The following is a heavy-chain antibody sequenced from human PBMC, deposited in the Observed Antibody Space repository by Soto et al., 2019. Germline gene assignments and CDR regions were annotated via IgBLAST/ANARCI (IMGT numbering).Heavy chain of an antibody. V-gene: IGHV3-23*01. CDR2: ISGSGGST. CDR1: GFTFSSYA. D-gene: IGHD6-13*01. Sequence: PGGSLRLSCAASGFTFSSYAMSWVRQAQGKGLEWVSAISGSGGSTYYADSVKGRFTISRDNSKNTLYLQMNSLRAEDTAVYYCAKGMAAAGPPNWFDPWGQGTLVTVSS. J-gene: IGHJ5*02. CDR3: AKGMAAAGPPNWFDP.